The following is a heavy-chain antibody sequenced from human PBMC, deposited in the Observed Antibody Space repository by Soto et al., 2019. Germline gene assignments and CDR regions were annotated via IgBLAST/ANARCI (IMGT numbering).Heavy chain of an antibody. J-gene: IGHJ6*03. CDR2: TRNKANSYTT. V-gene: IGHV3-72*01. Sequence: EVQLVESGGGLVQPGGSLRLSCAASGFTFSDHYMDWVRQAPGKGLEWVGRTRNKANSYTTEYAASVKGRFTISRDDSKNSLYLQMNSLKTEDTAVYYCAREPDGDPLAFDYYYYYMDVWGKGTTVTVSS. CDR1: GFTFSDHY. CDR3: AREPDGDPLAFDYYYYYMDV. D-gene: IGHD4-17*01.